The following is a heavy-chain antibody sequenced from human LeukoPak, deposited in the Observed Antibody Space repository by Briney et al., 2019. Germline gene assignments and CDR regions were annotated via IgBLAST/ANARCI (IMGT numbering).Heavy chain of an antibody. D-gene: IGHD6-6*01. CDR1: GYTFINYG. CDR3: ARALGSSSESDY. J-gene: IGHJ4*02. Sequence: GASVKVSCKASGYTFINYGINWVRQAPGQGLEWLGWISAYSGTTNYAQKLQDRVTMTTDTSTNTAYMELRSLRSDDTAVYYCARALGSSSESDYWGQGTLVTVSS. CDR2: ISAYSGTT. V-gene: IGHV1-18*01.